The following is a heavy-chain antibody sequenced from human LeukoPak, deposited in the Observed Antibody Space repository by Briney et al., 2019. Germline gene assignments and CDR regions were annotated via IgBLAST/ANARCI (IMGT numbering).Heavy chain of an antibody. CDR2: INPNSGGT. J-gene: IGHJ4*02. CDR1: GYTFTGYY. Sequence: ASVKVSCKASGYTFTGYYMHWVRQAPGQGLEWMGWINPNSGGTNYAQKFQGRVTMTRDTSISTAYTELSRLRSDDTAVYYCARDLSLLDDFWSGYPLDYWGQGTLVTVSS. D-gene: IGHD3-3*01. V-gene: IGHV1-2*02. CDR3: ARDLSLLDDFWSGYPLDY.